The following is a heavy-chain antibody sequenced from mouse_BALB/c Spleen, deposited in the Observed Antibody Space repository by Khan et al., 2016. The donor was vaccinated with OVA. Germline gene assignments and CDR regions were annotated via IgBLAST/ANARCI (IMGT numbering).Heavy chain of an antibody. J-gene: IGHJ2*01. CDR3: ARRGLRWDFDY. CDR2: INPSTGYT. V-gene: IGHV1-7*01. Sequence: VQLQQSGAELAKPGASVKMSCMASGYTFINYWILWVKQRPGQGLEWIGYINPSTGYTEETQNFKDKATLTAEKSSSTAYMQLSSLTSEDSAVYYGARRGLRWDFDYWGEGTTLTVSS. CDR1: GYTFINYW. D-gene: IGHD1-1*01.